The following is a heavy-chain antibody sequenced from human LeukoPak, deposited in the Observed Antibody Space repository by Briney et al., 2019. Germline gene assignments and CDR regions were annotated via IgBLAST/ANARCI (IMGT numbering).Heavy chain of an antibody. D-gene: IGHD2-15*01. Sequence: GGSLRLSCAASGFTFDDYGMSWVRQAPGKGLEWVSVINWNGGSTGYADSVKGRFTISRDNAKNSLYLQMDSLRAEDTALYYCARDSADSLYYYYMDVWGKGTTVTVSS. CDR3: ARDSADSLYYYYMDV. V-gene: IGHV3-20*04. J-gene: IGHJ6*03. CDR1: GFTFDDYG. CDR2: INWNGGST.